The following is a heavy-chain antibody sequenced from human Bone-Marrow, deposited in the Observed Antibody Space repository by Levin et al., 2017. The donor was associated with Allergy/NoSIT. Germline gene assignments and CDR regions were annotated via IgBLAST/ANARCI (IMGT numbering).Heavy chain of an antibody. J-gene: IGHJ4*02. CDR3: VRGLPDY. CDR2: INSSSGTI. Sequence: PSETLSLTCATSGFTFSSYSMNWVRQAPGKGLEWVSYINSSSGTIYYVDSVKGRFTISRDNAKKSLYLQMSSLRVEDTAVYYCVRGLPDYWGQGTLVTVSS. V-gene: IGHV3-48*01. CDR1: GFTFSSYS.